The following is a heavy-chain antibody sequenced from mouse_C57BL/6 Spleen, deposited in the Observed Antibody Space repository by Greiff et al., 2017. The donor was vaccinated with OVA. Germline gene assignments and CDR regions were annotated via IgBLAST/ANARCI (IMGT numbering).Heavy chain of an antibody. CDR3: ARITTVVARGAY. V-gene: IGHV1-50*01. D-gene: IGHD1-1*01. CDR2: IDPSDSYT. J-gene: IGHJ3*01. Sequence: VQLQQPGAELVKPGASVKLSCKASGYTFTSYWMQWVKQRPGQGLEWIGEIDPSDSYTNYNQKFKGKATLTVDTSSSTAYMQLSSLTSEDSAVYYCARITTVVARGAYWGQGTLVTVSA. CDR1: GYTFTSYW.